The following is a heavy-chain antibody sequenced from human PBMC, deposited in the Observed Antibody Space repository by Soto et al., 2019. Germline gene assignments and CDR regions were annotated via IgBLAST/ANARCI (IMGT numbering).Heavy chain of an antibody. V-gene: IGHV3-49*04. D-gene: IGHD3-3*01. CDR1: GFTFGDYT. CDR3: ARDTHEILGVVVHYYGMDV. J-gene: IGHJ6*02. CDR2: IRSKAHGGTT. Sequence: GGSLRLSCTLSGFTFGDYTMTWVRQAPGKGLEWVGFIRSKAHGGTTEYAASVKGRFTISRDDSKSIAYLQVDSLKTEDTAVYYCARDTHEILGVVVHYYGMDVWGQGTTVTVSS.